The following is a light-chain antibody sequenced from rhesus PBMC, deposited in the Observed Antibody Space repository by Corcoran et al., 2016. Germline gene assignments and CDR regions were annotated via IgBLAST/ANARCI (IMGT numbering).Light chain of an antibody. CDR1: QSISSW. V-gene: IGKV1-22*01. Sequence: DIQMTQSPSSLSASVGDTVTITCRASQSISSWLAWYQQKPGKAPKLLIYKASTLPSGVPSRFSGSGSGTDFTLPISSLQSEDFAIYYCQQYSSSPFPFGPGTKLDIK. CDR3: QQYSSSPFP. J-gene: IGKJ3*01. CDR2: KAS.